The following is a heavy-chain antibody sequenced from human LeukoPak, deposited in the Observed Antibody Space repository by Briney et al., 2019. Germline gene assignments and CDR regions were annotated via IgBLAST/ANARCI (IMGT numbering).Heavy chain of an antibody. V-gene: IGHV3-23*01. CDR2: ISGSGGST. J-gene: IGHJ4*02. D-gene: IGHD3-22*01. CDR1: GFTFSSYA. CDR3: ARLGGYYSFLDY. Sequence: GGSLRLSCAASGFTFSSYAMSWVRQAPGKGLEWVSAISGSGGSTYYADSVKGRFTISRDNSKNTLYLQMNSLRAEDTAVYYCARLGGYYSFLDYWGQGTLVTVSS.